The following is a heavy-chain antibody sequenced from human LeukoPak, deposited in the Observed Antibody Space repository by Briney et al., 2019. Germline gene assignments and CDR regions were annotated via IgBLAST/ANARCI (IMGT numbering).Heavy chain of an antibody. Sequence: PSPTLSLTCTVSAGSISGYFWSWIRQPPGIGLEWIGYISYSGSANYNPSLKSRVTISVDTSRNQFSLKMTSVTAADTAVYFCARRNYGDYDHYFDYWGQGTLVTVSS. V-gene: IGHV4-59*08. CDR3: ARRNYGDYDHYFDY. J-gene: IGHJ4*02. CDR1: AGSISGYF. CDR2: ISYSGSA. D-gene: IGHD4-17*01.